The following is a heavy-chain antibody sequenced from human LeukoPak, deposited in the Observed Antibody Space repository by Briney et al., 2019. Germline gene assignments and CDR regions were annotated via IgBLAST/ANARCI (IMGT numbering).Heavy chain of an antibody. D-gene: IGHD3-22*01. CDR1: GYTFTSYD. Sequence: ASVKVSCKASGYTFTSYDINWVRQATGQGLEWMGWMNPNSGNTGYAQKFQGRVTMTRSTSISTAYIELSSLRSEDTAVYYCARSNYYDSSGYYGSFDYWGQGTLVTVSS. V-gene: IGHV1-8*01. J-gene: IGHJ4*02. CDR3: ARSNYYDSSGYYGSFDY. CDR2: MNPNSGNT.